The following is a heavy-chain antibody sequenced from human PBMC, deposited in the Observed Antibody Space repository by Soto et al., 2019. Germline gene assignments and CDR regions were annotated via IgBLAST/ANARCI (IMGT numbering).Heavy chain of an antibody. CDR2: FDPEDGET. J-gene: IGHJ4*02. V-gene: IGHV1-24*01. Sequence: QVQLAQSGAEVKKPGASVKVSCKVSGYTLSELYMHWVRQAPGKGLEWMGGFDPEDGETINAQKFQGRVTMTEDTSIDTAYMELISLRSEDTAVYYCATASPDYDNTGDYYFDYWGQGTLVTVSS. CDR1: GYTLSELY. D-gene: IGHD3-22*01. CDR3: ATASPDYDNTGDYYFDY.